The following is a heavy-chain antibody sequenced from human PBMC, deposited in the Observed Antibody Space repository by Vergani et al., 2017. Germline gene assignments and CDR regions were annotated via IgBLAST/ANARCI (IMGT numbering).Heavy chain of an antibody. CDR3: ARDERVGYGEGGGY. Sequence: EVQLVETGGGLIQPGGSLRLSCAASGFTVSSNYMSWVRQAPGKGLEWVSVIYSGGSTYYADSVKGRFTISRENAKNSLYLQMNSLRAEDTAVYYCARDERVGYGEGGGYWGQGTLVTVSS. J-gene: IGHJ4*02. CDR1: GFTVSSNY. V-gene: IGHV3-53*02. CDR2: IYSGGST. D-gene: IGHD5-12*01.